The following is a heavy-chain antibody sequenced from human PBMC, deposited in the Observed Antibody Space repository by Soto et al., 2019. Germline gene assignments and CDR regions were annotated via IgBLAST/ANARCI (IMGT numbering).Heavy chain of an antibody. J-gene: IGHJ5*02. CDR3: ARDLGIEGWFDP. V-gene: IGHV4-31*03. D-gene: IGHD6-13*01. CDR1: GGSISSGGYY. CDR2: IYYSGST. Sequence: QVQLQESGPGLVKPSQTLSLTCTVSGGSISSGGYYWSWIRQHPGKGLEWIGYIYYSGSTYYNPSLRSGVTIQVDTSKNQFSLKLSSVTAADTAVYYCARDLGIEGWFDPWGQGTLVTVSS.